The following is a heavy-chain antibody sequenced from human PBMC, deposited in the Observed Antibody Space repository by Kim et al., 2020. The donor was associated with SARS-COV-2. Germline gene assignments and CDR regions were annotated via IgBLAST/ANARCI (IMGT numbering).Heavy chain of an antibody. D-gene: IGHD3-3*01. Sequence: SETLSLTCTVSGGSISSYYWSWIRQPPGKGLEWIGYIYYSGSTNYNPSLKSRVTISVDTSKNQFSLKLSSVTAADTAVYYCARTKDVASEYYDFWSGYSAGVRFDPWGQGTLVTVSS. CDR2: IYYSGST. CDR3: ARTKDVASEYYDFWSGYSAGVRFDP. V-gene: IGHV4-59*01. J-gene: IGHJ5*02. CDR1: GGSISSYY.